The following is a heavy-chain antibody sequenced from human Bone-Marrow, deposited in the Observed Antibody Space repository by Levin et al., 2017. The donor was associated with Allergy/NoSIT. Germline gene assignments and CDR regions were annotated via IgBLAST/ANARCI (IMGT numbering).Heavy chain of an antibody. CDR1: GFTFSSYA. J-gene: IGHJ4*02. V-gene: IGHV3-23*01. D-gene: IGHD3-3*01. CDR2: ISGSGGST. CDR3: ASRGPSDFWSGYYNEVDY. Sequence: GGSLRLSCAASGFTFSSYAMSWVRQAPGKGLEWVSAISGSGGSTYYADSVKGRFTISRDNSKNTLYLQMNSLRAEDTAVYYCASRGPSDFWSGYYNEVDYWGQGTLVTVSS.